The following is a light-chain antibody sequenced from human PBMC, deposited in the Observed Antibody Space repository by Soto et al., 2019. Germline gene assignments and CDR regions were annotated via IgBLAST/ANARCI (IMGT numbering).Light chain of an antibody. CDR1: QTISNY. V-gene: IGKV1-39*01. CDR2: GAS. J-gene: IGKJ1*01. CDR3: QQSYSIPLT. Sequence: DIQMTQSPSSLSASVGDRVTITCRASQTISNYLNWYQQKPGRAPKLLIYGASSLQSGVPSRFSGSGSGTDYTLTISSLQPEDFATYYCQQSYSIPLTFGQGTKVEMK.